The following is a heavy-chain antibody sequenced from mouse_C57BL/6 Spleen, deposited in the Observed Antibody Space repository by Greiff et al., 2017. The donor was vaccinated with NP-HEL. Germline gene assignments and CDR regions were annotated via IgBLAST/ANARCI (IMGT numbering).Heavy chain of an antibody. D-gene: IGHD2-1*01. CDR1: GYTFTSYW. J-gene: IGHJ2*01. V-gene: IGHV1-64*01. CDR2: IHPNSGST. CDR3: ARYPYGNYLYYFDY. Sequence: QVQLKQPGAELVKPGASVKLSCKASGYTFTSYWMHWVKQRPGQGLEWIGMIHPNSGSTNYNEKFKSKATLTVDKSSSTAYMQLSSLTSEDSAVYYCARYPYGNYLYYFDYWGQGTTLTVSS.